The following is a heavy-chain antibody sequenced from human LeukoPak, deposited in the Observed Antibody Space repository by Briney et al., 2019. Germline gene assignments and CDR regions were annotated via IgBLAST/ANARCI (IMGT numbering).Heavy chain of an antibody. D-gene: IGHD2-15*01. Sequence: GASVKVSCKASGYTFTGYYMHWVRQAPGQGLEWMGRINPNSGGTNYAQKFQGRVTMTRDTSISTAYMELSRLRSDDTAVYYCARALPDCSGGSRYQLGFDYWGQGTLVTVSS. CDR1: GYTFTGYY. CDR3: ARALPDCSGGSRYQLGFDY. J-gene: IGHJ4*02. V-gene: IGHV1-2*06. CDR2: INPNSGGT.